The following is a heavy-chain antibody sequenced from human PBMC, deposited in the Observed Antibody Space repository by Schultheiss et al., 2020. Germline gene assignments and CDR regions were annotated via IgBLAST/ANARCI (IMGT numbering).Heavy chain of an antibody. V-gene: IGHV3-66*01. CDR1: GFTFSSYA. D-gene: IGHD3-3*01. J-gene: IGHJ6*03. CDR2: LYVGGTT. CDR3: AKGPPHYDFWSGSSDYYYYMDV. Sequence: GGSLRLSCAASGFTFSSYAMSWVRQAPGKGLEWVSALYVGGTTYYADSVKDRFTISSDNSKNTLYLQMNSLRAEDTAVYYCAKGPPHYDFWSGSSDYYYYMDVWGKGTTVTVSS.